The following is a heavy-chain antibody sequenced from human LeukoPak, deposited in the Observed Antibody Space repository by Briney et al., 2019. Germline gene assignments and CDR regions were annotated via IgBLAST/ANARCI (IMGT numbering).Heavy chain of an antibody. CDR1: GGSISSSSYY. V-gene: IGHV4-39*07. CDR2: IYYSGST. J-gene: IGHJ3*02. D-gene: IGHD3-10*01. CDR3: ARSEDYYGSGSNAFDI. Sequence: SETLSLTCTVSGGSISSSSYYWGWIRQPPGKGLEWIGSIYYSGSTYYNPSLKSRVTISVDTSKNQFSLKLSFVTAADTAVYYCARSEDYYGSGSNAFDIWGQGTMVTVSS.